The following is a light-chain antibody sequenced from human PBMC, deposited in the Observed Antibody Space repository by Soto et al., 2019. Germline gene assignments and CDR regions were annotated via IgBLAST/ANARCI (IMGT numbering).Light chain of an antibody. CDR1: SXDVGSYDY. V-gene: IGLV2-18*02. J-gene: IGLJ1*01. CDR2: NVN. CDR3: SSYTSISSLGV. Sequence: QSVLIQPPSASGSPGQSVTISCTGTSXDVGSYDYVSWYQQHPGTVPKPMIYNVNTQPSGVPDRFSGSKSGNTASMTISGLQAEDEADYYCSSYTSISSLGVFGTGTKVT.